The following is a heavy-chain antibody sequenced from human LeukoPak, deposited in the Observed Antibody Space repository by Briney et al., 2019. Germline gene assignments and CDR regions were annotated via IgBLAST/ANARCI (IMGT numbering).Heavy chain of an antibody. J-gene: IGHJ3*01. CDR2: ISSSNTYI. CDR1: GFTFSSYS. Sequence: PGGSLRLSCVASGFTFSSYSVNWVRQAPGKGLEWVSSISSSNTYIYYADSVKGRFTISRDNAKNSLYLQRNSLRAEDTAVYYCATANSGPDVWGQGTTVTVSS. V-gene: IGHV3-21*01. CDR3: ATANSGPDV. D-gene: IGHD1-1*01.